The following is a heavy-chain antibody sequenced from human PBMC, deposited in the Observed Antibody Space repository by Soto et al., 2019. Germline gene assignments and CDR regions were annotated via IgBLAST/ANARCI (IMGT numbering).Heavy chain of an antibody. V-gene: IGHV1-8*02. CDR1: GGTFSSYD. CDR3: ARERTRGFDP. Sequence: QVQLVQSGAEVKKPGSSVKVSCKASGGTFSSYDINWVRQATGQGLEWMGWMNPNSGNTAYAQKFQGRVTMTRNTSISTAHMELSSLRSEDTAVYYCARERTRGFDPWGQGTLVTVSS. J-gene: IGHJ5*02. CDR2: MNPNSGNT.